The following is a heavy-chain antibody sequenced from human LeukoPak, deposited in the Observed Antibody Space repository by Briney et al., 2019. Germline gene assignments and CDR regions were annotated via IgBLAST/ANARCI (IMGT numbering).Heavy chain of an antibody. CDR2: IRQDGSDK. D-gene: IGHD5-18*01. V-gene: IGHV3-7*01. J-gene: IGHJ3*02. CDR3: ARGYPTHACDI. Sequence: GGSLCLSCAASYSGFTFTNYWMNWVRQAPGKGLEWVANIRQDGSDKYYVDSVKGRFTISRDNAKNSLYLQMNSLRAEDTAVYYCARGYPTHACDIRDQGTMVTVSS. CDR1: YSGFTFTNYW.